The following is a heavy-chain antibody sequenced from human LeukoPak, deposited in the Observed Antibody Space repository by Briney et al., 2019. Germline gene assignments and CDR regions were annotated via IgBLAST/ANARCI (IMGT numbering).Heavy chain of an antibody. CDR1: GFDFSNTL. V-gene: IGHV3-15*01. CDR2: IKPKIDGGAT. J-gene: IGHJ4*02. D-gene: IGHD3-10*01. CDR3: TTSMFRGVTAARN. Sequence: GGSLRLSCAASGFDFSNTLMTWVRQFPGKGLQWVGRIKPKIDGGATAYTAPVSGRFTISRDDSQNILYLQMNNLEAEDTALYYCTTSMFRGVTAARNWGQGTLVAVSS.